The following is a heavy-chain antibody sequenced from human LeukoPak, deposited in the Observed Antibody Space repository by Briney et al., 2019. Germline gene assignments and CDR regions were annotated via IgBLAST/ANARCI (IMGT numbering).Heavy chain of an antibody. CDR2: ISGGGGST. CDR1: GFTFSNYA. V-gene: IGHV3-23*01. D-gene: IGHD5-18*01. Sequence: GGSLRLSCAASGFTFSNYAMSWVRQAPGKGLEWVSDISGGGGSTYYGDSVKGRFTISRDSFKNTLYVQMNSLRAEDTAVYYCARGLWSFDIWGQGTLVTVSS. J-gene: IGHJ3*02. CDR3: ARGLWSFDI.